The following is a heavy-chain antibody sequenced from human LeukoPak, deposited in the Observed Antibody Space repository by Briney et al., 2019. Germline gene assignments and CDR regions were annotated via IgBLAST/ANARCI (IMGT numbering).Heavy chain of an antibody. Sequence: XVXCXASGYXFTSYGISWVRQAPGQGGEWMGWISAYNGNTNYAQKLQGRVTLTTDTSTSTAYMELRSLRSDDTAVYYCARVWGIAAAGTGDAFDIWGQGTMVTVSS. CDR1: GYXFTSYG. CDR2: ISAYNGNT. D-gene: IGHD6-13*01. J-gene: IGHJ3*02. CDR3: ARVWGIAAAGTGDAFDI. V-gene: IGHV1-18*01.